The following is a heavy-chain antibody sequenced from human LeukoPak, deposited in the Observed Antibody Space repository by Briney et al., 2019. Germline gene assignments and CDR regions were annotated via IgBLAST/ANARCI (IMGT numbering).Heavy chain of an antibody. CDR3: ARGENDFWSGYYHFDY. CDR1: GGSFSGYY. Sequence: SETLSLTCAVYGGSFSGYYWSWIRQPPGKGLEWIGEINHSGSTNYNPSLKSRVTISVDTSKNQFSLKLSSVTAADTAVYYCARGENDFWSGYYHFDYWGQGTLVTVSS. J-gene: IGHJ4*02. D-gene: IGHD3-3*01. CDR2: INHSGST. V-gene: IGHV4-34*01.